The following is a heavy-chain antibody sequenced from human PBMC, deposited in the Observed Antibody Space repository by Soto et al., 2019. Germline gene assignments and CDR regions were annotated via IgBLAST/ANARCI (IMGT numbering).Heavy chain of an antibody. Sequence: EVQLWESGGGLVQPGGSLRLSCAVSGFTFSSHVMSWVRQAPGKGLEWVSAISGTGGTYYADSVKGRFNISRDNSKSELYLQMKILREKDTGVYYCAKDRIGPYCSGGICCSPEYWGQGTLVIVSS. CDR1: GFTFSSHV. CDR2: ISGTGGT. V-gene: IGHV3-23*01. D-gene: IGHD2-15*01. CDR3: AKDRIGPYCSGGICCSPEY. J-gene: IGHJ4*02.